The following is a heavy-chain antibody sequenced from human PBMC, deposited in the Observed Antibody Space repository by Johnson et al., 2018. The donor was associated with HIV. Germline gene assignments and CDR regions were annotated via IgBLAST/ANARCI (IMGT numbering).Heavy chain of an antibody. CDR1: GFTFSNAW. V-gene: IGHV3-15*01. D-gene: IGHD2-15*01. CDR2: IKSKTDGGTT. J-gene: IGHJ3*02. CDR3: TIYCSGGSCYPWAFDI. Sequence: VQLVESGGGLVKAGGSLRLSCAASGFTFSNAWMSWVRQAPGKGLEWVARIKSKTDGGTTDFAAPVKGRFTISRDDSKNTLYLQMNSLNTEDTAVYYCTIYCSGGSCYPWAFDIWGQGTMVTVSS.